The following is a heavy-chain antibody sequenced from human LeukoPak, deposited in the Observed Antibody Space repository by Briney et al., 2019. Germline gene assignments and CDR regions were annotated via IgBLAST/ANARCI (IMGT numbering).Heavy chain of an antibody. V-gene: IGHV3-23*01. J-gene: IGHJ4*02. CDR1: GIKLSNYG. CDR3: AKRGVVIRELLVIGLHTEAYYFDS. Sequence: GGSLRLSCVVSGIKLSNYGMSWVRQAPGKGLEWVSGIREAGGGTKYADSVKGRFTISRDNSKNTLYLQMNSLRAEDTAVYFCAKRGVVIRELLVIGLHTEAYYFDSWGQGILVTVSS. D-gene: IGHD3-10*01. CDR2: IREAGGGT.